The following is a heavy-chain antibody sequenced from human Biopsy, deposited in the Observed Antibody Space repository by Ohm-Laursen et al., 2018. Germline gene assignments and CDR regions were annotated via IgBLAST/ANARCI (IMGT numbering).Heavy chain of an antibody. Sequence: SVKVSCKGSEFSFSRYDMHWVRQAPGRGLEWMGIISPSGGGAMDTQKFQDRLTMTRDTSTSTVHMELKSLKSEDTAVYYCAIFEGYSDDNLDYEHYGMDVWGQGTTVTVSS. CDR2: ISPSGGGA. CDR3: AIFEGYSDDNLDYEHYGMDV. V-gene: IGHV1-46*01. CDR1: EFSFSRYD. J-gene: IGHJ6*02. D-gene: IGHD1-26*01.